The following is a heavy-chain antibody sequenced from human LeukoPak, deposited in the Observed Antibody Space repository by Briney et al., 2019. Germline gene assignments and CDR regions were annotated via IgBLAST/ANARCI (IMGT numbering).Heavy chain of an antibody. CDR3: ARDLGDGLPPTLDY. V-gene: IGHV3-11*01. Sequence: PGGSLRLSCAASGFTFSDYYMSWIRQAPGKGLEWVSYITSSGSTIYYADSVKGRFTISRDNAKNSLYLQMNSLRAEDTAVYYCARDLGDGLPPTLDYWGQGTLVTVSS. CDR1: GFTFSDYY. J-gene: IGHJ4*02. D-gene: IGHD5-24*01. CDR2: ITSSGSTI.